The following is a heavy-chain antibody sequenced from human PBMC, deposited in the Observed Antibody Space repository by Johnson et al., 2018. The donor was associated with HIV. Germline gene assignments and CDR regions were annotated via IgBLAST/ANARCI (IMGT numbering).Heavy chain of an antibody. CDR1: GFTFDDYG. Sequence: VQLVESGGGLVQPGGSLRLSCAASGFTFDDYGMSWVRQAPGKGLEWVSGINWNGGNTGYADSVKGRFTLSRDNAKNSLYLQMNSLRAEDTALYYCAAYYDSSGYPRFGDAFDIWGQGTMVTVSS. V-gene: IGHV3-20*04. D-gene: IGHD3-22*01. CDR2: INWNGGNT. CDR3: AAYYDSSGYPRFGDAFDI. J-gene: IGHJ3*02.